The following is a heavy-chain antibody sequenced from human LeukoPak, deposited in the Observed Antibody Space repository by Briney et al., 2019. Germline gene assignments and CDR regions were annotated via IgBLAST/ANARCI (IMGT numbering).Heavy chain of an antibody. CDR3: AKEEITMIVVVPTNLDY. CDR2: ISYDGSNK. V-gene: IGHV3-30*18. CDR1: GFTFSSYG. Sequence: GRSLRLSCAASGFTFSSYGMHWVRQAPGKGLEWVAVISYDGSNKYYADSVKGRFTISRDNSKNTLYLQMNSLRAEDTAVYYCAKEEITMIVVVPTNLDYWGQGTLVTVSS. J-gene: IGHJ4*02. D-gene: IGHD3-22*01.